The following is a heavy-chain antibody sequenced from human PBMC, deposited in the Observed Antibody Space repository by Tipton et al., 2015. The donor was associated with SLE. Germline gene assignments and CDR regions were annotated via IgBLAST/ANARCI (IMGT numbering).Heavy chain of an antibody. J-gene: IGHJ6*03. CDR2: IYYSGST. CDR3: ASGYYYYMDV. CDR1: GASISSCY. V-gene: IGHV4-59*01. Sequence: TLSLTCTVSGASISSCYWSWIRQPPGKGLEWNGYIYYSGSTNYNPSLKSRVTISIDTSKNHFSLKVNSVTAANTAVYYCASGYYYYMDVWGKGTTVTVSS.